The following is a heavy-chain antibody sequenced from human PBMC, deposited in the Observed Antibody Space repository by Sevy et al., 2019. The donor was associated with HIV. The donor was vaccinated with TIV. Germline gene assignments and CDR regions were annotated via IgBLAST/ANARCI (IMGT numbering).Heavy chain of an antibody. D-gene: IGHD2-2*01. V-gene: IGHV3-53*01. J-gene: IGHJ6*02. Sequence: GGSLRLSCAASGFTVSSNYMTWVRQAPGKGLEWVSVIYSGGNTYYADSVKDRFTISRDNSKNTMYLQMNSLRVEDTAVYYCARDRRGYCSSTSCYPYGMDVWGQGTTVTVSS. CDR3: ARDRRGYCSSTSCYPYGMDV. CDR1: GFTVSSNY. CDR2: IYSGGNT.